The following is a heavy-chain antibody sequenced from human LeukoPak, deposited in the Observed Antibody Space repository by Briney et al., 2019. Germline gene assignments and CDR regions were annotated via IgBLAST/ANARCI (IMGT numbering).Heavy chain of an antibody. CDR2: IYYSGST. CDR1: GGSISSYY. Sequence: SETLSLTCTVSGGSISSYYWSWIRQPPGKGPEWIGYIYYSGSTNYNPSLKSRVTISVDTSKNQFSLKLSSVTAADTAVYYCARGQRGEMATILPDYWGQGTLVTVSS. CDR3: ARGQRGEMATILPDY. V-gene: IGHV4-59*01. J-gene: IGHJ4*02. D-gene: IGHD5-24*01.